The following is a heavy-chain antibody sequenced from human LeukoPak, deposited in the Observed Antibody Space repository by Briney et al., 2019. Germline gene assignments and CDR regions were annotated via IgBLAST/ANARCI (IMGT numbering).Heavy chain of an antibody. CDR3: ARYSSGWYGRPY. CDR2: IYYSGST. CDR1: GGSISSYY. D-gene: IGHD6-19*01. Sequence: PSETLSLTSTVSGGSISSYYCSWIPQPPGKGLEWIGYIYYSGSTNYNPSLTSRVTISVDTSKNQFSLKLSSVTAADTAVYYCARYSSGWYGRPYWGQGTLVTVSS. V-gene: IGHV4-59*01. J-gene: IGHJ4*02.